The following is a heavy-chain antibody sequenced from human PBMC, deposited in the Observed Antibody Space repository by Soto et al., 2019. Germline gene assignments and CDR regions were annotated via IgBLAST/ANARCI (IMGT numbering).Heavy chain of an antibody. CDR2: INSDGSST. CDR1: GFTFNNYW. CDR3: ARGGYCSGGSCYSHYYYGMDV. D-gene: IGHD2-15*01. Sequence: EVQLVESGGGLVQPGGSLRLSCAASGFTFNNYWMHWVRQAPGKGLVWVSRINSDGSSTSYADSVKGRFTISRDNAKNTLYLQMNSLRAEDTAVYYCARGGYCSGGSCYSHYYYGMDVW. J-gene: IGHJ6*01. V-gene: IGHV3-74*01.